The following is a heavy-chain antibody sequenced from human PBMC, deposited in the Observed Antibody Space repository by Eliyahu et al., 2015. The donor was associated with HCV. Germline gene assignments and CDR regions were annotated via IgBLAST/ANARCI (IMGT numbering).Heavy chain of an antibody. V-gene: IGHV3-23*01. D-gene: IGHD6-13*01. Sequence: EVQLLESGGGLVQPGGSLRLSCAASGFXFTSYALSWVRQAPGKGLGWVSFISGDGGSTFYADSVKGRFTISRDKSKNTLYLQMSSLRAEDTAVYYCARDKGGAAGGFDYWGQGTLATVSS. CDR2: ISGDGGST. CDR3: ARDKGGAAGGFDY. J-gene: IGHJ4*02. CDR1: GFXFTSYA.